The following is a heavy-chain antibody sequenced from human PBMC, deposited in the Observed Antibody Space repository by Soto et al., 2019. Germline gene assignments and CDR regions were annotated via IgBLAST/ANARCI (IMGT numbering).Heavy chain of an antibody. D-gene: IGHD6-19*01. V-gene: IGHV1-2*02. CDR3: AREEQSIFHYAFDI. CDR2: INPNSGGT. Sequence: ALVQVCCEASGYTFTGYYMHWERQAPGHGLEWMGWINPNSGGTTYAQKLQGRVTMTRDTSISTAYMELSRLRSDDTAVYYCAREEQSIFHYAFDIWGQVTMVTVAS. J-gene: IGHJ3*02. CDR1: GYTFTGYY.